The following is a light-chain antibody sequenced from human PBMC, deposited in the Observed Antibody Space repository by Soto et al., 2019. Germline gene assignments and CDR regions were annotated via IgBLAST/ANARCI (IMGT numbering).Light chain of an antibody. Sequence: DIQVSQNPSSLYASVGDRVTITCRASQGIRNDLGWYQQKSGKAPKRLIYAASSLQSGVPSRFSGSGSGTDFTLTISSLQPEDFATYYSQQSYRTPTSGQGTNVDI. CDR3: QQSYRTPT. CDR2: AAS. V-gene: IGKV1-39*01. J-gene: IGKJ1*01. CDR1: QGIRND.